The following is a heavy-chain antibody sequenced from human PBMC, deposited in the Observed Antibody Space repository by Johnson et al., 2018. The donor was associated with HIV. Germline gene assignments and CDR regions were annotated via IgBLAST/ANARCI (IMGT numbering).Heavy chain of an antibody. CDR1: GFTVNSNY. Sequence: VQLVESGGGLVQPGGSLRLSCGASGFTVNSNYMTWVRQAPGKGLEWVAVIYSGGATYYADSVKGRFTISRDNPKNTVYLQMNSLRAEDTALYYCARDRRNYYDRSGYPDYDAFDIWGQGTMVTVSS. D-gene: IGHD3-22*01. V-gene: IGHV3-66*01. CDR2: IYSGGAT. CDR3: ARDRRNYYDRSGYPDYDAFDI. J-gene: IGHJ3*02.